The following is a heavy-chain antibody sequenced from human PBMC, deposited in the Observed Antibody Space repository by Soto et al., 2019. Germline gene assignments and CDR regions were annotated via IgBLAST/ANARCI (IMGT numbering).Heavy chain of an antibody. J-gene: IGHJ4*02. CDR1: GFTFSNYV. Sequence: PGESLKISCAASGFTFSNYVMSWVRQAPGKGLEWVSSISGSGDNTYYADSVKGRFTISRDNSKNTLYLQMNSLRAEDTAVYYCAKDQQIETTWGQGTLVTVSS. CDR2: ISGSGDNT. D-gene: IGHD1-1*01. CDR3: AKDQQIETT. V-gene: IGHV3-23*01.